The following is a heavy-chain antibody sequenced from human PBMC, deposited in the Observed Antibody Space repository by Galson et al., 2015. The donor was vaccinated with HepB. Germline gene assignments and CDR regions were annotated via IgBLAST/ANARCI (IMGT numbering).Heavy chain of an antibody. D-gene: IGHD5-12*01. CDR2: IYGNDDE. CDR3: AHRASSGYPNAFDI. J-gene: IGHJ3*02. Sequence: PALVKPTPTLTLTCTFSGFSLSTSGVGVGWIRQPPGKALEWLALIYGNDDERYSPSLKSRLTITKDTSKNQEVLTMTNMDPVDTATYYCAHRASSGYPNAFDICGQGTMVTVSS. CDR1: GFSLSTSGVG. V-gene: IGHV2-5*01.